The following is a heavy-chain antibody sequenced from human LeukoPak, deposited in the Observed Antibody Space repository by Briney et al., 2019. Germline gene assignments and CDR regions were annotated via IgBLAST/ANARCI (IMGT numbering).Heavy chain of an antibody. D-gene: IGHD3-22*01. Sequence: QSGGSLRLSCAASGFTFSSYAMSWVRQAPGKGLEWVSAISGSGGSTYYADSVKGRFTISRDNSKNTLYLQMNSLRAEDTAVYYCAKVPIGPYYDSSGYLSHDLYFDYWGQGTLVTVSS. V-gene: IGHV3-23*01. CDR3: AKVPIGPYYDSSGYLSHDLYFDY. CDR2: ISGSGGST. CDR1: GFTFSSYA. J-gene: IGHJ4*02.